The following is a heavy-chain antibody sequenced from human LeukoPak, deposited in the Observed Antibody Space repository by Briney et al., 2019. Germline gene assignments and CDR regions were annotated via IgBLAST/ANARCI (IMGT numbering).Heavy chain of an antibody. V-gene: IGHV4-39*01. Sequence: SETLSLTCTVSGGSISSSSYYWGWIRQPPGKGLEWIGSIYYSGSTYYNPSLKSRVTISVDTSKNQFSLKLSSVTAADTAVYYCARSPVCAPKDDAFDIWGQGTMVTVSS. J-gene: IGHJ3*02. CDR2: IYYSGST. CDR1: GGSISSSSYY. D-gene: IGHD2-8*01. CDR3: ARSPVCAPKDDAFDI.